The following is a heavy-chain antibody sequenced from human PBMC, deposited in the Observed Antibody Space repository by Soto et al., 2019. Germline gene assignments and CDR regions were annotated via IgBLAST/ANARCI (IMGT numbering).Heavy chain of an antibody. Sequence: QVVLEQSGGEVKKPGASVKVSCKASGYTFSGYSITWVRQAPGQGLEWMGRISGYNVNTNYARTLRGRLTLTTDTSTSTAYMELRSLTSDDTAVYYCARDVFCGGAPACPDMDVWGQGTTVTVSS. CDR1: GYTFSGYS. D-gene: IGHD2-21*01. CDR2: ISGYNVNT. CDR3: ARDVFCGGAPACPDMDV. J-gene: IGHJ6*02. V-gene: IGHV1-18*04.